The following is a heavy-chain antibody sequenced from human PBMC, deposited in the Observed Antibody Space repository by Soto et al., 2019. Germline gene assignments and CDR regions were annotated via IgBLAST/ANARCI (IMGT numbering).Heavy chain of an antibody. CDR1: GYTFTSHY. CDR2: INPSGGST. V-gene: IGHV1-46*03. Sequence: ASVKVSCKASGYTFTSHYMHWVRQAPGQGLEWMGIINPSGGSTSYAQKFQGRVTMTRDTSTSTVYMELSSLRSEDTAVYYCARDPVYDILTGLHDAFDIWGQGTMVTVSS. D-gene: IGHD3-9*01. CDR3: ARDPVYDILTGLHDAFDI. J-gene: IGHJ3*02.